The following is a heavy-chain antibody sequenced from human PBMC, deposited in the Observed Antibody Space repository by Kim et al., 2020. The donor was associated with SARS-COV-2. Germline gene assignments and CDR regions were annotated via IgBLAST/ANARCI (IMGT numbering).Heavy chain of an antibody. D-gene: IGHD1-1*01. Sequence: QKFQGRVPITRDTSASTAYMGLSSLRSEDTAVYYCARDWEAASGTWWFDPWGQGTLVTVSS. CDR3: ARDWEAASGTWWFDP. V-gene: IGHV1-3*01. J-gene: IGHJ5*02.